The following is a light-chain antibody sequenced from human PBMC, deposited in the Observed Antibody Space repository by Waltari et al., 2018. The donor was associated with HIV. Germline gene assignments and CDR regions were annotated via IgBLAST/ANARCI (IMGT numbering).Light chain of an antibody. Sequence: QTVVTQEPSFPVSPGGTVTLTCGLTSGAVPTGYYPSWYQQTPGQSPRTLIYSTNTRASGVPDRFSGSILGNKAALTITGAQADDESTYYCALYLGSGVSVFGGGTKLTVL. J-gene: IGLJ3*02. CDR1: SGAVPTGYY. CDR3: ALYLGSGVSV. CDR2: STN. V-gene: IGLV8-61*01.